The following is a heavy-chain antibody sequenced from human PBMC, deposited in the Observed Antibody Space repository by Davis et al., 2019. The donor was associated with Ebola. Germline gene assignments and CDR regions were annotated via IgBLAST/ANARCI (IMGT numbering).Heavy chain of an antibody. J-gene: IGHJ5*02. CDR1: GFTFSNFA. V-gene: IGHV3-23*01. Sequence: GESLKISCAASGFTFSNFAMRRLRQAPGQGLGWVSAISGSGDSTYYADSVKGRFTISRDNSKNTLYLQMNSLRAEDTAVYYCAKGVGATPLYNWFDPWGQGTLVTVSS. CDR2: ISGSGDST. CDR3: AKGVGATPLYNWFDP. D-gene: IGHD1-26*01.